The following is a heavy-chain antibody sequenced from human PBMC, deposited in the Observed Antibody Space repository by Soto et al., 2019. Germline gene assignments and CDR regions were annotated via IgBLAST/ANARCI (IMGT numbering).Heavy chain of an antibody. CDR1: GYNFTSYG. V-gene: IGHV1-69*06. CDR3: AREGGIAVAGSRVFDY. J-gene: IGHJ4*02. CDR2: IIPIFGTA. Sequence: SVKVSCKASGYNFTSYGISWVRQTPGQGLEWMGGIIPIFGTANYAQKFQGRVTITADKSTSTAYMELSSLRSEDTAVYYCAREGGIAVAGSRVFDYGGQGTLVTVSS. D-gene: IGHD6-19*01.